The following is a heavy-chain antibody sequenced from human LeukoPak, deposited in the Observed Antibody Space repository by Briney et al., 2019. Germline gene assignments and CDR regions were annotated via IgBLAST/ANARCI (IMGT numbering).Heavy chain of an antibody. CDR3: ARQPLPIDY. CDR2: INHSGST. J-gene: IGHJ4*02. CDR1: GGPFSGYY. V-gene: IGHV4-34*01. Sequence: PSETLSLTCAVYGGPFSGYYWSWIRQPPGKGLEWIGEINHSGSTNYNPSLKSRVTISVDTSKNQFSLKLSSVTAADTAVYYCARQPLPIDYWGQGTLVTVSS.